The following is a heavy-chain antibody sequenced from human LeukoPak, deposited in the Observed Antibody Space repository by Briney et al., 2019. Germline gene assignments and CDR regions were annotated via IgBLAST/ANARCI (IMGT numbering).Heavy chain of an antibody. D-gene: IGHD3-10*01. V-gene: IGHV1-8*02. CDR2: MNPNSGNT. CDR1: GYTFTSYD. J-gene: IGHJ4*02. CDR3: ARKFLGSRGYYFDY. Sequence: ASVKVSCKASGYTFTSYDINWVRQATGQGREWMGWMNPNSGNTGYAQKFQGRVTMTRDTSISIAYMELSSLRSDDTAVYYCARKFLGSRGYYFDYWGQGTLVTVSS.